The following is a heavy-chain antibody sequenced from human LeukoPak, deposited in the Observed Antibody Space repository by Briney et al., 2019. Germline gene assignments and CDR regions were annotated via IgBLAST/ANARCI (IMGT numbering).Heavy chain of an antibody. CDR2: IYHSGST. CDR3: ARSPMLVGATMGYFDY. CDR1: GYSISSGYY. V-gene: IGHV4-38-2*02. Sequence: PSETLSLTCTVSGYSISSGYYWGWIRQPPGKGLEWIGSIYHSGSTYYNPSLKSRVTISVDTSKNQFSLKLSSVTAADTAVYYCARSPMLVGATMGYFDYWGQGTLVTVSS. J-gene: IGHJ4*02. D-gene: IGHD1-26*01.